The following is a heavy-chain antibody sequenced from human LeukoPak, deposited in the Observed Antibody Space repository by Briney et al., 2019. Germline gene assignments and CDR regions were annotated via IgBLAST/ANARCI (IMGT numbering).Heavy chain of an antibody. CDR3: ARVEANQITMVRGVGWFDP. J-gene: IGHJ5*02. D-gene: IGHD3-10*01. V-gene: IGHV3-48*04. CDR2: ISSSSSTI. Sequence: QTGGSLRLSCAASGFTFSSYSMNWVRQAPGKGLEWVSYISSSSSTIYYADSVKGRFTISRDNAKNSLYLQMNSLRAEDTAVYYCARVEANQITMVRGVGWFDPWGQGTLVTVSS. CDR1: GFTFSSYS.